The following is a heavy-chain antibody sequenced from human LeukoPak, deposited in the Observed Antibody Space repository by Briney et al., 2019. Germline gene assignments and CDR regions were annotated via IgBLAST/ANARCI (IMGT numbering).Heavy chain of an antibody. CDR1: GFTLISHS. CDR2: IDSRSTVR. V-gene: IGHV3-48*04. J-gene: IGHJ4*02. Sequence: PGGSLRISCAASGFTLISHSMNWVRQAPGEGLEGVSYIDSRSTVRFYADSVQGRFTISRGNARNSLYLQMNSLRAEDTAVYFCARDLGAGVFDYWGQGTLVTVSS. D-gene: IGHD3-10*01. CDR3: ARDLGAGVFDY.